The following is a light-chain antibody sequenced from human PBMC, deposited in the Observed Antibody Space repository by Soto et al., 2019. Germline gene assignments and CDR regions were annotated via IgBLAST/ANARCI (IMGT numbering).Light chain of an antibody. V-gene: IGLV1-47*01. Sequence: QSVLTQPPSASGTPGQRVTISCSGSSSNIGTNYVYWYQQFPGTAPKLLIYRNNQRPSGVPDRFSGSKSGTSASLTISGLRSEDEADYYCQSFDSSLSGWVFGGGTKVTVL. CDR3: QSFDSSLSGWV. CDR1: SSNIGTNY. CDR2: RNN. J-gene: IGLJ3*02.